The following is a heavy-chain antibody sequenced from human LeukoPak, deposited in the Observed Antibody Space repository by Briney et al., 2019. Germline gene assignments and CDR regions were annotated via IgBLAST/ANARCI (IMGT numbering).Heavy chain of an antibody. CDR1: GFIFSSYW. CDR3: ARDAGYGYDRFDY. CDR2: IKEDGSEK. J-gene: IGHJ4*02. Sequence: GGSLRLSCAASGFIFSSYWMAWVRQAPGKGLEWVANIKEDGSEKNYVDSVKGRFTISRDNAKNSLYLQMNSLRAGDTAVYYCARDAGYGYDRFDYWGQGTQVTVSS. D-gene: IGHD5-18*01. V-gene: IGHV3-7*01.